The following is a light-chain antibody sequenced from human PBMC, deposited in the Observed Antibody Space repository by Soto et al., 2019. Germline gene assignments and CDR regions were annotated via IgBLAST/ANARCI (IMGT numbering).Light chain of an antibody. CDR3: RPYNTFLLT. Sequence: DIQVTQSPSTLSASVGDSVTISCRASQIISNWLAWYQQKPGKAPKLLIYKASTLESGVPSRFSGSESGTDVTLTISGLQHDDFATYYCRPYNTFLLTFGPGTKVDIK. V-gene: IGKV1-5*03. J-gene: IGKJ3*01. CDR2: KAS. CDR1: QIISNW.